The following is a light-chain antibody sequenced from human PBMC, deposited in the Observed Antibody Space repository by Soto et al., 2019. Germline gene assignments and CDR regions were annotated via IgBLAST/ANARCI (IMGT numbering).Light chain of an antibody. Sequence: QSALTQPASVSGSPGQSITISCAGTIRDVGAYNLVSWYQQYPGRAPQLILYEVRNRPSGISFRFSGFKSGNTASLTISGLQAEDADDYYCSSFTSQSTLIFGGGTKLTVL. CDR2: EVR. CDR1: IRDVGAYNL. CDR3: SSFTSQSTLI. V-gene: IGLV2-14*01. J-gene: IGLJ2*01.